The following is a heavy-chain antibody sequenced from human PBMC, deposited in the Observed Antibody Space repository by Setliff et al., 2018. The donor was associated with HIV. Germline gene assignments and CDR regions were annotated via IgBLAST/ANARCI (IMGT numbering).Heavy chain of an antibody. J-gene: IGHJ4*02. D-gene: IGHD2-2*01. CDR1: GFTFNTYA. CDR2: ISDDGSNT. CDR3: ARGYCNSSNCYAIDN. V-gene: IGHV3-30*01. Sequence: GGSLRLSCAASGFTFNTYAMHWVRQAPGKGLEWVAVISDDGSNTYYADSVKGRFTISRDNSKNTLYLQMNSLRAEDTAVYYCARGYCNSSNCYAIDNWGQGTPVTVSS.